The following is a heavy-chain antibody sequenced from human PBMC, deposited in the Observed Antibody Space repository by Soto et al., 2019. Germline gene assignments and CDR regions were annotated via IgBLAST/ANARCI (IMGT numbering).Heavy chain of an antibody. Sequence: QITLKESGPTLVKPTQTLTLTFTFSGFSLSTSGVGVGWIRQPPRKALEWLALIYWDDDKRYSPSLKSRLTITKDPSKNQVVRTRTNMDPVDRAPYYCELRLGLILDVGWFDPWGQGTLVTVSS. CDR3: ELRLGLILDVGWFDP. J-gene: IGHJ5*02. CDR2: IYWDDDK. D-gene: IGHD1-26*01. V-gene: IGHV2-5*02. CDR1: GFSLSTSGVG.